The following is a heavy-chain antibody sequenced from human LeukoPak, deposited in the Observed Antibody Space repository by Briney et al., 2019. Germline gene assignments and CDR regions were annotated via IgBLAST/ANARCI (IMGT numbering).Heavy chain of an antibody. V-gene: IGHV4-34*01. CDR1: GGSFSGYY. J-gene: IGHJ4*02. CDR2: INHSGST. Sequence: RSSETLSLTCAVYGGSFSGYYWSWIRQPPGKGLEWIGEINHSGSTNYNPSLKSRVTISVDTSRNQFSLKLSSVTAADTAVYYCARGSIAARSFSPVTGITGTTAPDYWGQGTLVTVSS. CDR3: ARGSIAARSFSPVTGITGTTAPDY. D-gene: IGHD1-20*01.